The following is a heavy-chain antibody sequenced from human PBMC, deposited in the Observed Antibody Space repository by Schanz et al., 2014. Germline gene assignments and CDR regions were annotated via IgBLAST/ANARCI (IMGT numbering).Heavy chain of an antibody. CDR2: ITAYNGDT. J-gene: IGHJ6*02. CDR3: ARAKRFGDMDV. V-gene: IGHV1-18*01. D-gene: IGHD3-10*01. CDR1: GYTLTGHG. Sequence: QVQLVQSGAEVKKPGASVKASCKSSGYTLTGHGITWVRQAPGQGLEWMGWITAYNGDTNYALKLQGRVTMTTDTSTSTAYMELRNLRSDDTAVYYCARAKRFGDMDVWGQGTTVTVSS.